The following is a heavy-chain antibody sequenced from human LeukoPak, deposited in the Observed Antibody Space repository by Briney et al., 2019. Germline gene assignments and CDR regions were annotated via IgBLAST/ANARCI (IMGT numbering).Heavy chain of an antibody. CDR3: AKVPHSWGLFDS. Sequence: GGSLRLSCTASGFTFSSYSMNWVRQAQGKGLEWVSYISSSGSTIYYADSVKGRFTISRDNAKNSLYLQMNSLRTEDTAVYYCAKVPHSWGLFDSWGQGTLVTVSS. V-gene: IGHV3-48*04. J-gene: IGHJ4*02. CDR1: GFTFSSYS. D-gene: IGHD3-16*01. CDR2: ISSSGSTI.